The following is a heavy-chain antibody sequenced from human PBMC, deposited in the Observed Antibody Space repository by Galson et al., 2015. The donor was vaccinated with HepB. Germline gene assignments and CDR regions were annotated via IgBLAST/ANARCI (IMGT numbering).Heavy chain of an antibody. D-gene: IGHD6-19*01. CDR1: GFTFSGSA. Sequence: SLRLSCAASGFTFSGSAMHWVRQASGKGLEWVGRIRSKANSYATAYAASVKGRFTISRDDSKNTAYLQMNSLKTEDTAVYYCTRHAEQWLENYYYYGMDVWGQGTTVTVSS. V-gene: IGHV3-73*01. CDR2: IRSKANSYAT. CDR3: TRHAEQWLENYYYYGMDV. J-gene: IGHJ6*02.